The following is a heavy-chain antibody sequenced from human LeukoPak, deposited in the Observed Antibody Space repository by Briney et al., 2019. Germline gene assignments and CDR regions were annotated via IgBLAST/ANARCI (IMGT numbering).Heavy chain of an antibody. V-gene: IGHV1-69*13. CDR3: ARTPSTLYDSSGYYYYFDY. D-gene: IGHD3-22*01. CDR1: GGTFSSYA. J-gene: IGHJ4*02. CDR2: IIPIFGTA. Sequence: ASVEVSRKASGGTFSSYAISWVRQAPGQGLEWMGGIIPIFGTANYAQKFQGRVTITADESTSTAYMELSSLRSEDTAVYYCARTPSTLYDSSGYYYYFDYWGQGTLVTVSS.